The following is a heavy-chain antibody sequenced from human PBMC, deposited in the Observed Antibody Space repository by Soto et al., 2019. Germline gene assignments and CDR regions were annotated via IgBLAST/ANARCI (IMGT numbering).Heavy chain of an antibody. CDR3: ARVVLRYFDWSYFDY. V-gene: IGHV3-30*03. J-gene: IGHJ4*02. CDR1: GFTFSSYS. Sequence: PGGSLRLSCAASGFTFSSYSMNWVRQAPGKGLEWVAVISYDGSNKYYADSVKGRFTISRDNSKNTLYLQMNSLRAEDTAVYYCARVVLRYFDWSYFDYWGQGTLVTVSS. CDR2: ISYDGSNK. D-gene: IGHD3-9*01.